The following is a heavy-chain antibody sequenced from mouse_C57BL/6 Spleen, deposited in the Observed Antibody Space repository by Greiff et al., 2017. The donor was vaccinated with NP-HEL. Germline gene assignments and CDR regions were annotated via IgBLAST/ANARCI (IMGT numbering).Heavy chain of an antibody. J-gene: IGHJ2*01. Sequence: EVKVVESGEGLVKPGGSLKLSCAASGFTFSSYAMSWVRQTPEKRLEWVAYISSGGDYIYYADTVKGRFTISRDNARNTLYLQMSSLKSEDTAMYYCTRVLYGSSLYFDYWGHGTTLTVSS. CDR1: GFTFSSYA. CDR2: ISSGGDYI. CDR3: TRVLYGSSLYFDY. D-gene: IGHD1-1*01. V-gene: IGHV5-9-1*02.